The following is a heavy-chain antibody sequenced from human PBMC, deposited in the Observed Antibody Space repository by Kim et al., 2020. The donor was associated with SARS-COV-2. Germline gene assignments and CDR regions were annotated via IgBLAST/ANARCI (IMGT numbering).Heavy chain of an antibody. V-gene: IGHV3-48*02. J-gene: IGHJ4*02. CDR3: ARGRAY. CDR2: RRSTT. Sequence: RRSTTFAADSVKGRFTISRDNAKNSLYLEMSSLRDEDTAVYYCARGRAYWGRGTLVTVSS.